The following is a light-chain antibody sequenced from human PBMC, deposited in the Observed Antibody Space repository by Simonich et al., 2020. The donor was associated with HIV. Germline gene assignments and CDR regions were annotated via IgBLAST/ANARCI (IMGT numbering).Light chain of an antibody. Sequence: DIQMTQSPSSLSAFVGDRVTITCQASQDISNFLHWYQQKPGKAPKLLIFDSSHFETWVPSRFSGSGSGTDFTFTISSLQPEDFATYYCQHYDNLPSYTFGQGTKLEIK. CDR2: DSS. CDR1: QDISNF. J-gene: IGKJ2*01. V-gene: IGKV1-33*01. CDR3: QHYDNLPSYT.